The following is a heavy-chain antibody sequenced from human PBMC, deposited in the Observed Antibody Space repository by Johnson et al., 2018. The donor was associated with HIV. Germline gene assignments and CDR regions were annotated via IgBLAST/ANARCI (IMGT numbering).Heavy chain of an antibody. Sequence: VQLVESGGGLVKPGGSLRLSCAASGFTFSSYAMHWVRQAPGKGLEWVAFLRYDGSIKYYLDSVTGRSTISRDNSKNTLYLQMNSLRAEDKALYYCARERGSFEYSSSFAFDIWGQVTVVTVSS. D-gene: IGHD6-6*01. J-gene: IGHJ3*02. CDR3: ARERGSFEYSSSFAFDI. CDR1: GFTFSSYA. V-gene: IGHV3-30*02. CDR2: LRYDGSIK.